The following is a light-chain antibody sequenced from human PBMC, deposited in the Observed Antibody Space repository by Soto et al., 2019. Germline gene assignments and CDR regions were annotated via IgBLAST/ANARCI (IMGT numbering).Light chain of an antibody. CDR2: RDS. J-gene: IGLJ2*01. CDR1: NIGSKN. CDR3: HVCDSSTEMV. Sequence: SYELTQPLSVSVALGQTARITCGGNNIGSKNVHWYQQKPGQAPVLVIYRDSNRPSGIPERFSGSNSGNTATLTISRAQAGDEADYYCHVCDSSTEMVFGGGTKLTVL. V-gene: IGLV3-9*01.